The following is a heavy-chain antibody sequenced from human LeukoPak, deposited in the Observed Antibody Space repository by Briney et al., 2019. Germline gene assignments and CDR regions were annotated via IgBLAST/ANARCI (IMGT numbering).Heavy chain of an antibody. Sequence: QPGGSLRLSCAASGFTFSSYGMHWVRQAPGKGLEWVAFIRYDGSNKYYADSVKGRFTISRDNSKNTLYLQMNSLRAEDTAVYYCAKDLSKELLYRRGKYYFDYWGQGTLATVSS. CDR1: GFTFSSYG. CDR2: IRYDGSNK. CDR3: AKDLSKELLYRRGKYYFDY. J-gene: IGHJ4*02. D-gene: IGHD3-3*01. V-gene: IGHV3-30*02.